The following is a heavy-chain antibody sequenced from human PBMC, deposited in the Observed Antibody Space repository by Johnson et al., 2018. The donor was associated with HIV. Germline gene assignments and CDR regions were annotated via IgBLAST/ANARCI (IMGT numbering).Heavy chain of an antibody. CDR1: GFTVSSNY. CDR3: ARSRWGSTLGALDI. J-gene: IGHJ3*02. CDR2: IYSGGST. V-gene: IGHV3-66*01. Sequence: MLLVESGGGLVQPGGSLRLSCAASGFTVSSNYMSWVRQAPGKGLEWVSVIYSGGSTYYADSVKGRFTISRDNSKNTLYLQMNSLRAGDTAVYYCARSRWGSTLGALDIWGQGTMVTVSS. D-gene: IGHD1-26*01.